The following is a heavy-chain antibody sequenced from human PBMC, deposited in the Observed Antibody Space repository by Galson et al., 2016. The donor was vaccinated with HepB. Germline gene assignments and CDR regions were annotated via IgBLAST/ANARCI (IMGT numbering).Heavy chain of an antibody. D-gene: IGHD1-1*01. CDR1: GDSVSSSVYY. J-gene: IGHJ4*02. Sequence: SETLSLTCTVSGDSVSSSVYYWGWIRQPPGEGLEWIGTIYYSGSTYYNPSLKSRVSISVDTSKNQFSLKLTSVTAADTAVYYCARRRSAYGKTPFDYWGQGTLVTVSS. CDR2: IYYSGST. CDR3: ARRRSAYGKTPFDY. V-gene: IGHV4-39*01.